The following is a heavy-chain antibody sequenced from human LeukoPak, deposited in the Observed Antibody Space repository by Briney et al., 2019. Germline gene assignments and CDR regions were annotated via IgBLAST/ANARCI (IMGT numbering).Heavy chain of an antibody. CDR2: INHSGST. CDR1: GSSISSGYY. V-gene: IGHV4-34*01. J-gene: IGHJ4*02. CDR3: AIAARGHLMTG. D-gene: IGHD3-9*01. Sequence: PSETLSLTCAVSGSSISSGYYWSWIRQPPGKGLEWIGEINHSGSTNYNPSLKSRVTISVDTSKNQFSLKLSSVTAADTAVYYCAIAARGHLMTGWGQGTLVTVSS.